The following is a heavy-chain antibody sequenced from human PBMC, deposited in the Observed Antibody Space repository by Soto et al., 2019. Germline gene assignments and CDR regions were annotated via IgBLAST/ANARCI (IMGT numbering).Heavy chain of an antibody. CDR2: VNPNTGVT. J-gene: IGHJ5*02. CDR1: GYTFTDFY. Sequence: ASVKVSCKASGYTFTDFYMDWVLRAPGQGLEWMGWVNPNTGVTRYSQKFQDRVTMTRDTSINTAYMELSRLTSDDTAVYYCSTFRSAPWRKGKLVTSPQ. V-gene: IGHV1-2*02. CDR3: STFRSAP.